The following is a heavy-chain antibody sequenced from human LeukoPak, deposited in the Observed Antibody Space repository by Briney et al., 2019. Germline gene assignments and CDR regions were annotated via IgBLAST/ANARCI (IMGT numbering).Heavy chain of an antibody. CDR3: ARHLDDSSGYYYRTMYYFDY. CDR2: VSPGDSDT. Sequence: GESLRISCKGSGYSFTTYRIGWVRQMPGKGLEWMGVVSPGDSDTRYSPSFQGQVTISADKSISTAYLQWSSLKASDTAMYYCARHLDDSSGYYYRTMYYFDYWGQGTLVTVSS. V-gene: IGHV5-51*01. CDR1: GYSFTTYR. J-gene: IGHJ4*02. D-gene: IGHD3-22*01.